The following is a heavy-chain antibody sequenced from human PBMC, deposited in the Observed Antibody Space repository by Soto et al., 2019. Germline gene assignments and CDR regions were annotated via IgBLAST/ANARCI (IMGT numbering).Heavy chain of an antibody. D-gene: IGHD3-9*01. V-gene: IGHV4-4*02. Sequence: PSETLSLTCAVSGGSISSSYRWSWVRQPPGKGLEWIGEIYHSGSTNYNPSLKSRVTISVDKSKNQFSLKLSSVTAADTAVYYCARVQSASYYYYGMDVWGQGTTVTVSS. J-gene: IGHJ6*02. CDR2: IYHSGST. CDR1: GGSISSSYR. CDR3: ARVQSASYYYYGMDV.